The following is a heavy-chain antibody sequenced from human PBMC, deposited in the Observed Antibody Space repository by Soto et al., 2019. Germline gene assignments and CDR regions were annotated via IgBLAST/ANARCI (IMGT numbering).Heavy chain of an antibody. Sequence: PSETLSLTCTVSGRSISSYYWSWIRQPPGKGLEWIGYIYYSGSTNYNPSLKSRVTISVDTSKNQFSLKLSSVTAADTAVYYCARARYCSSTSCFPLDYWGQGTLVTVSS. V-gene: IGHV4-59*01. CDR2: IYYSGST. J-gene: IGHJ4*02. D-gene: IGHD2-2*01. CDR3: ARARYCSSTSCFPLDY. CDR1: GRSISSYY.